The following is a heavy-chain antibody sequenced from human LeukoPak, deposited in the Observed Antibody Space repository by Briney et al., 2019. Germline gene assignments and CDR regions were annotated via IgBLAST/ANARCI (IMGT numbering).Heavy chain of an antibody. CDR2: IYFSGST. D-gene: IGHD2-8*01. CDR3: ARAFLHGRYAFDI. J-gene: IGHJ3*02. CDR1: GGSISSYY. Sequence: SETLSLTCTVSGGSISSYYWSWIRQPPGKGLEWVGYIYFSGSTNYNPSLKSRVTISVDTSKNQFSLKLSSVTAADTAVYYCARAFLHGRYAFDIWGQGTMVTVSS. V-gene: IGHV4-59*01.